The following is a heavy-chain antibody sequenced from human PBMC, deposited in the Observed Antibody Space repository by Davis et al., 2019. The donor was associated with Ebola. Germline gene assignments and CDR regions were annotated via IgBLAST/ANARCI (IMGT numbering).Heavy chain of an antibody. Sequence: SETLSLTCAVYGGSFSGYYWSWIRQPPGKGLGWIGEINHSGSTNYNPSLKSRVTISVDTSKNQFSLKLSSVTAADTAVYYCARRMLRYFDRLGFGYWGQGNLVTVSS. V-gene: IGHV4-34*01. D-gene: IGHD3-9*01. CDR1: GGSFSGYY. J-gene: IGHJ4*02. CDR3: ARRMLRYFDRLGFGY. CDR2: INHSGST.